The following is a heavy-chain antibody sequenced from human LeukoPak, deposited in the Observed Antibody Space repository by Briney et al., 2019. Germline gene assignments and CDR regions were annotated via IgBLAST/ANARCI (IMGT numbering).Heavy chain of an antibody. D-gene: IGHD2-8*01. J-gene: IGHJ4*02. CDR1: GYTFSNYA. CDR3: ARSKEGRRLVCDY. V-gene: IGHV1-3*01. Sequence: ASVKVSCKASGYTFSNYAIHWVRQAPGQRPEWMGWINVGNGATKYSQKLQGRVTFTTDTPASTAYMELSSLRSEDTAVYYCARSKEGRRLVCDYWGQGTLVIVSS. CDR2: INVGNGAT.